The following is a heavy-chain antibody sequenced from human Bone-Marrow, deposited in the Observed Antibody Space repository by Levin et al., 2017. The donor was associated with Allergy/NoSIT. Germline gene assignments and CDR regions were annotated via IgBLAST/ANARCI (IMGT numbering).Heavy chain of an antibody. D-gene: IGHD3-22*01. J-gene: IGHJ4*02. CDR2: MNPNSGNT. Sequence: ASVKVSCKASGYTFTSYDINWVRQATGQGLEWMGWMNPNSGNTGYAQKFQGRVTMTRNTSISTAYMELSSLRSEDTAVYYCARGRYDSSGHTPGVDYWGQGTLVTVSS. CDR1: GYTFTSYD. CDR3: ARGRYDSSGHTPGVDY. V-gene: IGHV1-8*01.